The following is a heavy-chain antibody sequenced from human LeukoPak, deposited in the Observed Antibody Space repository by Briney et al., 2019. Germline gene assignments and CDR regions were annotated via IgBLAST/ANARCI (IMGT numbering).Heavy chain of an antibody. CDR3: ARERTPN. CDR1: GFTFSSYA. Sequence: QAGGSLRLSCAASGFTFSSYAMHWVRQAPGKGLEWVAVISYDGSNKYYADSVKGRFTISRDNSKNTLYLQMNSLRAEDTAVYYCARERTPNWGQGTLVTVPS. J-gene: IGHJ4*02. V-gene: IGHV3-30*04. CDR2: ISYDGSNK.